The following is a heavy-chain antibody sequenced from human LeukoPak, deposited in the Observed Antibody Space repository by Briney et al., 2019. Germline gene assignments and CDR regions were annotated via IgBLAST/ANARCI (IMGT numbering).Heavy chain of an antibody. J-gene: IGHJ4*02. Sequence: PGGSLRLSCAASGFTFSSNEMNWVRQAPGKGLECVSYISSSGSTIYYADSVKGRFTISRDNAKNSLYLQMNSLRAEDTAVYYCARGGGLCSGGSCLYFDYWGQGTLVTVSS. CDR1: GFTFSSNE. D-gene: IGHD2-15*01. V-gene: IGHV3-48*03. CDR2: ISSSGSTI. CDR3: ARGGGLCSGGSCLYFDY.